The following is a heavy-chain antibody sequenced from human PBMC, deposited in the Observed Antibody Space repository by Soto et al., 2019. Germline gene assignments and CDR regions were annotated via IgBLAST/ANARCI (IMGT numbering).Heavy chain of an antibody. CDR1: GFSLSTSGMC. J-gene: IGHJ4*02. Sequence: SGPTLVNPTQTLTLTCTFSGFSLSTSGMCVSWIRQPPGKALEWLALIDWDDDKYYSTSLKTRLTISKDTSKNQVVLTMTKMDPVDTATYYCARSSYDPHYFDYWGQGTLVTVSS. CDR2: IDWDDDK. CDR3: ARSSYDPHYFDY. V-gene: IGHV2-70*01. D-gene: IGHD5-12*01.